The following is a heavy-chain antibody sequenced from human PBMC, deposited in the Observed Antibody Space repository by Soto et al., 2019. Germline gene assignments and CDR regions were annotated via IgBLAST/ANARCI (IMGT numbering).Heavy chain of an antibody. CDR3: AKEGSRIDYYAYYSTDV. Sequence: GGSLRLSCAASGFIFSSYAMSWVRQAPGKGLEWVSDISGSGGRTYYADSVKGRFTISRDNSKNALYLQLNTLRAEDTAVYYCAKEGSRIDYYAYYSTDVWGRGTSVTLSS. CDR1: GFIFSSYA. V-gene: IGHV3-23*01. D-gene: IGHD3-10*01. J-gene: IGHJ6*04. CDR2: ISGSGGRT.